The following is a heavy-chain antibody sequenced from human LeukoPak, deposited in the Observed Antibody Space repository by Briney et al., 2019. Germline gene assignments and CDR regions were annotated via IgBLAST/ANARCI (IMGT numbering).Heavy chain of an antibody. CDR3: AKVGHGSGGSYLDY. Sequence: PGGSLRLSCAASGFTFSSYGMHWVRQAPGKGLEWVAVISYDGSNKYYADSVKGRFTISRDNSKNTLYLQMNSLRAEDTAVYYCAKVGHGSGGSYLDYWGQGTLVTVSS. CDR1: GFTFSSYG. D-gene: IGHD3-10*01. J-gene: IGHJ4*02. CDR2: ISYDGSNK. V-gene: IGHV3-30*18.